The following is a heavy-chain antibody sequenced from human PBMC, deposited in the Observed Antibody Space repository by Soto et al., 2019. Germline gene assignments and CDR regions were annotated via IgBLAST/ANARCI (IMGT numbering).Heavy chain of an antibody. CDR3: ARGRAATFDYFDY. J-gene: IGHJ4*02. CDR2: ISYDGSNK. V-gene: IGHV3-30-3*01. CDR1: GFTFSSYA. D-gene: IGHD6-13*01. Sequence: GGSLRLSCAASGFTFSSYAMHWVRQAPGKGLEWVAVISYDGSNKYYADSVKGRFTISRDNSKNTLYLQMNSLRAEDTAVYYCARGRAATFDYFDYWGQGTLVTVSS.